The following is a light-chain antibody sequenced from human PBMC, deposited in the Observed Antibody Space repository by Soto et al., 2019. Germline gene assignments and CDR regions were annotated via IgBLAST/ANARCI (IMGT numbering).Light chain of an antibody. CDR2: DAS. V-gene: IGKV3-11*01. CDR3: QQRSNWPPT. J-gene: IGKJ2*01. Sequence: EIVLTQSPATLSLSPGDRATLSCRVSQSVSSYLAWYQHKPGQAPRLLIYDASNRATGIPARFSGSGSGTDFTLTIGSLEPEDLAVYYCQQRSNWPPTFGQGTKLEIK. CDR1: QSVSSY.